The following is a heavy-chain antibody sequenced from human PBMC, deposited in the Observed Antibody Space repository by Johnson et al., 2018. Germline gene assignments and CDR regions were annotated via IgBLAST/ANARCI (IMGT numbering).Heavy chain of an antibody. Sequence: EVQLVETGGGLVQPGRSLRLSCTASGFTFGDYAMSWFRQAPGKGLEWVGFIRSKAYGGTPEYAASVKGRFTISRNDAKSIAYLQMNSLKTEDTDVYHCTRKASGAVLFDAFDIWGQGTMVTVSS. J-gene: IGHJ3*02. CDR3: TRKASGAVLFDAFDI. V-gene: IGHV3-49*03. D-gene: IGHD7-27*01. CDR1: GFTFGDYA. CDR2: IRSKAYGGTP.